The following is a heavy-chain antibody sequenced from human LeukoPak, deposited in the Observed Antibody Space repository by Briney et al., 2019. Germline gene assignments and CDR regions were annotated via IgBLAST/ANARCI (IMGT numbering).Heavy chain of an antibody. Sequence: GGSLRLSCAASGFTFTSYAMSWGRQAPGKGLEWVSGITGSSGSAYYADSVKGRFTIARDNSKDTLYLQMNSLRADDTAVYYCAKEGAASFDYWGQGTMVTVSS. CDR1: GFTFTSYA. CDR2: ITGSSGSA. J-gene: IGHJ4*02. CDR3: AKEGAASFDY. V-gene: IGHV3-23*01. D-gene: IGHD1-26*01.